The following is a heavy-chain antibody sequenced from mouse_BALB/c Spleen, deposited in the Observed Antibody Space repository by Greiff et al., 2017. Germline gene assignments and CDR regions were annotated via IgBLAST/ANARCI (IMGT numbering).Heavy chain of an antibody. CDR2: ISDGGSYT. D-gene: IGHD1-1*01. J-gene: IGHJ2*01. CDR3: ARDYSFDY. V-gene: IGHV5-4*02. Sequence: EVQVVESGGGLVKPGGSLKLSCAASGFTFSDYYMYWVRQTPEKRLEWVATISDGGSYTYYPDSVKGRFTISRDNAKNNLYLQMSSLKSEDTAMYYCARDYSFDYWGQGTTLTVSS. CDR1: GFTFSDYY.